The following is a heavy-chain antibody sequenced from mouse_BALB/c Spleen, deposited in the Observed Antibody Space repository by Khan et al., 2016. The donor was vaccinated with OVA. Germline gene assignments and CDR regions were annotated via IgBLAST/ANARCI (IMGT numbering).Heavy chain of an antibody. CDR1: GFSLNNYS. CDR2: IWSAGST. CDR3: SRRGYDYGRGALFAY. D-gene: IGHD2-4*01. J-gene: IGHJ3*01. Sequence: QVQLKQSGPGLVQPSQSLSITCTVSGFSLNNYSVHWVRQSPGKGLEWLGVIWSAGSTDYNAAFISRLTISKDNSRSHVFFKLNSLQPNYTAIYYLSRRGYDYGRGALFAYWGQGTPVTVSA. V-gene: IGHV2-2*02.